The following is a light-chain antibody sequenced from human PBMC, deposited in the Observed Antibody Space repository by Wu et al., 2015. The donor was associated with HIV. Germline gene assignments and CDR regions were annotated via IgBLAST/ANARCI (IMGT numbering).Light chain of an antibody. CDR2: GPS. CDR1: QSVNSK. Sequence: EVVMTQFPATLPVSAGDRATLSCRASQSVNSKIAWYQQKPGQAPRLLVYGPSTRATGVPARFTGSGSGTDFTLTITSLQSEDFAVYFCQQYNYWPSFGGGTKVEL. CDR3: QQYNYWPS. V-gene: IGKV3-15*01. J-gene: IGKJ4*01.